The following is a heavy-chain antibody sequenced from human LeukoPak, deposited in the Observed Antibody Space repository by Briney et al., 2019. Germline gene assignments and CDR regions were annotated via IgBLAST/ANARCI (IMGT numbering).Heavy chain of an antibody. CDR1: GFTFSSYE. V-gene: IGHV3-48*03. Sequence: GGSLRLSCAASGFTFSSYEMNWVRQAPGKGLEWVSYISSSGSTIYYADSLKGRFTISRDNAKNLLYLQMNTLRAEDTAVYYCARVQCSGGRCNDAFDIWGQGTMVTVSS. CDR3: ARVQCSGGRCNDAFDI. CDR2: ISSSGSTI. D-gene: IGHD2-15*01. J-gene: IGHJ3*02.